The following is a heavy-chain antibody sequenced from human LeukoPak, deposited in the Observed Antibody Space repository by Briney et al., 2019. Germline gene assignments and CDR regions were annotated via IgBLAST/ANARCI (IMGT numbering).Heavy chain of an antibody. CDR2: ITNDGGYT. V-gene: IGHV3-64*01. CDR1: GFTFSTSA. J-gene: IGHJ4*02. CDR3: ARALPSGYYDD. Sequence: PGGSLGFSCAASGFTFSTSAMHWVRQAPGKGLEYISAITNDGGYTYYANSVKGRFTISRDNSKNTLFLQMGSLRTEDLDVYYCARALPSGYYDDWGQGALVTVSS. D-gene: IGHD3-22*01.